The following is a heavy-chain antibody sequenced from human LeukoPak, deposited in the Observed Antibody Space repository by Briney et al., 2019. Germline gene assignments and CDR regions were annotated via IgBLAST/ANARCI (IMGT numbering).Heavy chain of an antibody. D-gene: IGHD2-8*01. V-gene: IGHV3-48*03. CDR3: AKFSTNGGHQF. Sequence: GGSLRLSCAASGFTFSSHEMNWVRQAPGKGLEWVSYISSSGSTIYYADSVKGRFTISRDNAKNSLYLQMNSLRAEDTAVYYCAKFSTNGGHQFWGQGTLVTVSS. J-gene: IGHJ4*02. CDR1: GFTFSSHE. CDR2: ISSSGSTI.